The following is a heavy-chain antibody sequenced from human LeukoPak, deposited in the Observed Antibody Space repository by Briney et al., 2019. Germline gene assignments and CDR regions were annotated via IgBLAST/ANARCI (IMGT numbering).Heavy chain of an antibody. V-gene: IGHV3-7*01. D-gene: IGHD6-13*01. CDR1: GFTFSSHW. Sequence: GGSLRLSCAASGFTFSSHWMTWVRQAPGKGLEWVANIKEDGTRKNYMDSVKGRFTISRDNSKNTLYLQMNSLRAEDTAVYYCARDPNSSLDYWGQGTLVTVSS. J-gene: IGHJ4*02. CDR3: ARDPNSSLDY. CDR2: IKEDGTRK.